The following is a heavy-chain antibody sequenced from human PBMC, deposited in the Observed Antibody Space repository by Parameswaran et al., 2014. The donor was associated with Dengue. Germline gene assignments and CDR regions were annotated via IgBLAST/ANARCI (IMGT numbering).Heavy chain of an antibody. V-gene: IGHV3-23*01. J-gene: IGHJ4*02. Sequence: WIRQPPGKGLDWVSVISDTGGSTYYADSVKGRFTISRDNSKNTLYLQMNSLRAEDTAVYYCAKQWFGELKGYWGQGTLVTVSS. D-gene: IGHD3-10*01. CDR2: ISDTGGST. CDR3: AKQWFGELKGY.